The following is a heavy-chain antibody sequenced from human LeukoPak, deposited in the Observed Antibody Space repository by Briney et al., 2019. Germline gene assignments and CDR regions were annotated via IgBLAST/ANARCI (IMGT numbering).Heavy chain of an antibody. J-gene: IGHJ4*02. D-gene: IGHD3-3*01. CDR2: IRYDGSNK. V-gene: IGHV3-30*02. CDR3: AKEAYDFWSGFGPLQLDY. Sequence: GGSLRLSCAASGFTFSSYGMHWVRQAPGKGLEWVAFIRYDGSNKYYADSVKGRFTISRDNSKNTLYLQMNSLRAEDTAVYYCAKEAYDFWSGFGPLQLDYWGQGTLVTVSS. CDR1: GFTFSSYG.